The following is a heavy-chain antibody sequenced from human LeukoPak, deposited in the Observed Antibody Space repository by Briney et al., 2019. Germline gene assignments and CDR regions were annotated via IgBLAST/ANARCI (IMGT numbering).Heavy chain of an antibody. CDR1: GGSFSGYY. J-gene: IGHJ4*02. D-gene: IGHD1-26*01. CDR2: INHSGST. CDR3: ARRSRYYFDY. V-gene: IGHV4-34*01. Sequence: PSETLSLTCAVYGGSFSGYYWSWIRQPPGKGLEWIGEINHSGSTNYNPSLKSRVTISVDTSKNQFSLKLSSVTAADTAVYYCARRSRYYFDYRGQGTLVTVSS.